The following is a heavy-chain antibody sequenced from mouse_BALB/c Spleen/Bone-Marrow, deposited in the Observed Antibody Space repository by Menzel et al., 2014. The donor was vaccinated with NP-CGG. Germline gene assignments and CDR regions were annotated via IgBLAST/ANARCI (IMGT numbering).Heavy chain of an antibody. CDR1: GYTFTSYW. D-gene: IGHD3-3*01. CDR3: ARGGLHYFDY. CDR2: IAPGSGSS. V-gene: IGHV1S41*01. J-gene: IGHJ2*01. Sequence: DLVKPGASVKLSCKASGYTFTSYWINWIKQRPGQGLERIGRIAPGSGSSYYNEMFKGKATLTVDTSSSTAYIQLSSLPSEDSAVYFCARGGLHYFDYWGQGTTLTVSS.